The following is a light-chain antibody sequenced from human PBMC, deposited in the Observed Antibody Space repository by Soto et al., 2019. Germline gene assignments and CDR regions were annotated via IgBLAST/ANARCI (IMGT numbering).Light chain of an antibody. CDR2: GAS. V-gene: IGKV3-20*01. J-gene: IGKJ4*01. CDR3: QQYGNSPLT. CDR1: QSVSSNY. Sequence: EIVLTQSPGTLSLSPGERATLSCRASQSVSSNYLAWYQQKPGQAPRLLIYGASSRATGIPDRFSGSGSGTDFTLTISRLEPEDFAVYYCQQYGNSPLTFGGGTKAEIK.